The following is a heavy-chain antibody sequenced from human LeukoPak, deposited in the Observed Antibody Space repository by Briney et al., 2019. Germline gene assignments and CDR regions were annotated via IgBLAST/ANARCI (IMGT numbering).Heavy chain of an antibody. CDR3: TTDFSHFDFSSGYYSY. CDR1: GFTFTDYS. J-gene: IGHJ4*02. CDR2: IKSNIDDGTA. D-gene: IGHD3-3*01. Sequence: GGSLTLSCAPSGFTFTDYSMNWVRQAPGKGLEWVGRIKSNIDDGTADYAAPVKGRFVISRDDSKNTLYLQMSSLKIEDTAVYYCTTDFSHFDFSSGYYSYWGQGALVSVFS. V-gene: IGHV3-15*01.